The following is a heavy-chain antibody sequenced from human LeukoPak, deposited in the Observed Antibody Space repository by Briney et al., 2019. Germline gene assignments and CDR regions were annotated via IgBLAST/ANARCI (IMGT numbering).Heavy chain of an antibody. D-gene: IGHD2/OR15-2a*01. V-gene: IGHV4-4*02. CDR3: ARDFLGLHWFDP. CDR2: IYHSGST. Sequence: GSLRLSCAASGFPFNTYVMSWVRQPPGKGLEWIGEIYHSGSTNYNPSLKSRVTISVDKSKNQFSLKLSSVTAADTAVYYCARDFLGLHWFDPWGQGTLVTVSS. J-gene: IGHJ5*02. CDR1: GFPFNTYVM.